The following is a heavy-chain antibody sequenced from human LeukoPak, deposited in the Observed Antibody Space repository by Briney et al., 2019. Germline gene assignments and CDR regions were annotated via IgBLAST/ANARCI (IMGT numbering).Heavy chain of an antibody. J-gene: IGHJ4*02. CDR1: GYSISSGYY. CDR2: IYHSGST. CDR3: ARDRKGATGY. D-gene: IGHD1-26*01. V-gene: IGHV4-38-2*02. Sequence: SETLSLTCTVSGYSISSGYYWGWIRQPPGKGLEWIGSIYHSGSTYYNPSLKSRVTISVDTSKNQFSLKLSPVTAADTAVYYCARDRKGATGYWGQGTLVTASS.